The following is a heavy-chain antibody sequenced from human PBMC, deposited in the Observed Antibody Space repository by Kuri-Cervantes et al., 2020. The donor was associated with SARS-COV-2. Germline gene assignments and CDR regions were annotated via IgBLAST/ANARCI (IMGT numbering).Heavy chain of an antibody. CDR3: ARLGYGGNPDY. Sequence: ESLKISCAVYGGSFSGYYWSWIRQPPGKGLEWIGEINHSGSTNYNPSLKSRVTISVDTSKNQFSLKLSSVTAAATAVYYCARLGYGGNPDYWGQGTLVTVSS. J-gene: IGHJ4*02. V-gene: IGHV4-34*01. CDR2: INHSGST. D-gene: IGHD4-23*01. CDR1: GGSFSGYY.